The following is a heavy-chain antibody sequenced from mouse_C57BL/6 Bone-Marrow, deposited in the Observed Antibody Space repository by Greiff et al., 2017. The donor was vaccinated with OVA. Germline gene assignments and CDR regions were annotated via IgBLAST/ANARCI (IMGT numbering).Heavy chain of an antibody. D-gene: IGHD2-1*01. Sequence: VQLQQSGAELVMPGASVKLSCKASGYTFTSYWMHWVKQRPGQGLEWIGEIDPSDSYTNYNQKFKGKSTLTVDKSSSTAYMQLSSLASEDTAVYYSARSGNYHWYFDVWGTGTTVTVSS. V-gene: IGHV1-69*01. CDR1: GYTFTSYW. CDR2: IDPSDSYT. J-gene: IGHJ1*03. CDR3: ARSGNYHWYFDV.